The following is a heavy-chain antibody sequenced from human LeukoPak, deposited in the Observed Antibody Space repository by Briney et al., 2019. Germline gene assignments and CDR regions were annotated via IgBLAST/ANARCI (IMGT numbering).Heavy chain of an antibody. Sequence: SETLSLTCTVSGGSINSYYWNWIRQPPGKGLEWIGYIYYRGSTNYNPSLKSRVTFSVDTSKNQFSLKLNSVTAADTAVYYCARGGDYGDLRYFDYWGQGTLVTVSS. D-gene: IGHD4-17*01. CDR1: GGSINSYY. CDR3: ARGGDYGDLRYFDY. J-gene: IGHJ4*02. CDR2: IYYRGST. V-gene: IGHV4-59*01.